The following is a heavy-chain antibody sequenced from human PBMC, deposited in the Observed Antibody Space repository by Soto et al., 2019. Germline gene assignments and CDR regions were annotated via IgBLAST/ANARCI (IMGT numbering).Heavy chain of an antibody. V-gene: IGHV3-30*18. Sequence: PGGSLRLSCVASGFTFSSYGMHWVRQAPGKGLEWVAVISYDGSNKYYADSVKGRFTISRDNSKNTLYLQMNSLRAEDTAVYYCAKGEIGTNYYYYGMDVWGQGTTVTVYS. J-gene: IGHJ6*02. CDR3: AKGEIGTNYYYYGMDV. CDR1: GFTFSSYG. CDR2: ISYDGSNK. D-gene: IGHD3-16*01.